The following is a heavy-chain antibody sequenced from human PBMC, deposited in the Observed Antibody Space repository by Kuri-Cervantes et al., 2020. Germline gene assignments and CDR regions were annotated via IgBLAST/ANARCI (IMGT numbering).Heavy chain of an antibody. CDR1: GFTFDDYG. CDR2: INWNGGST. D-gene: IGHD6-13*01. J-gene: IGHJ3*02. V-gene: IGHV3-20*04. CDR3: ARDGLFDPYPQQLVFFGDAFDI. Sequence: GESLKISCAASGFTFDDYGMSWVRQAPGKGLEWVSGINWNGGSTGYADSVKGRFTISRDNSKNTLYLQMNSLRAEDTAVYYCARDGLFDPYPQQLVFFGDAFDIWGQGTMVTVSS.